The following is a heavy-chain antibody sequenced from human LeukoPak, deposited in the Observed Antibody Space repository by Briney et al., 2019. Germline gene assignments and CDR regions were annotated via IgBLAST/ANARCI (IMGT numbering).Heavy chain of an antibody. Sequence: PSGTLSLTCTVSGDSIRSNNYYWGWIRQPPGKGLEWIGSIYDTGSTFYNPSLKSRVIISVDTSKNQFSLKLSSVTAADTAVYYCARGGDSSGFYYYFDYWGQGTLVTVSS. J-gene: IGHJ4*02. CDR1: GDSIRSNNYY. CDR2: IYDTGST. D-gene: IGHD3-22*01. V-gene: IGHV4-39*02. CDR3: ARGGDSSGFYYYFDY.